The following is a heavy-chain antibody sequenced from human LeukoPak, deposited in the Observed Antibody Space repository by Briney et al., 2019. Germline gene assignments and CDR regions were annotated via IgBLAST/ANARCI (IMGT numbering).Heavy chain of an antibody. V-gene: IGHV3-74*01. CDR3: ARGQVGCTNGVCSSRGFDP. D-gene: IGHD2-8*01. Sequence: GGSLRLSCAASGFTFSSYWMHWVRQAPGKGLVWVSRINTDGSSTSYADSVKGRFTISRDNAKNTLYLQMNSLRAEDTAVYYCARGQVGCTNGVCSSRGFDPWGQGTLVTVSS. CDR2: INTDGSST. CDR1: GFTFSSYW. J-gene: IGHJ5*02.